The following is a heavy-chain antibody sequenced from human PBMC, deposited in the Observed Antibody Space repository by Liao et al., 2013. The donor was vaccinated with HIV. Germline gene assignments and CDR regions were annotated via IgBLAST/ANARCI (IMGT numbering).Heavy chain of an antibody. V-gene: IGHV4-39*07. CDR2: VYHGGAT. J-gene: IGHJ4*02. CDR3: AREGGMVRRVIVGGDFDY. D-gene: IGHD2-21*01. CDR1: GGSVSGGAHL. Sequence: QLHLQESGPGLAKPSETLSLTCTVSGGSVSGGAHLWGWIRQSPGKGLEWIGHVYHGGATYYTPSLRGRVSILVDPSKNDVSLTLKSVTAADTAVYYCAREGGMVRRVIVGGDFDYWGQGILVTASS.